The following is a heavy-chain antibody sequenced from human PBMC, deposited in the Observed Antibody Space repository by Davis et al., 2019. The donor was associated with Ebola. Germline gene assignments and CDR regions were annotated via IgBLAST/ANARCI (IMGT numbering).Heavy chain of an antibody. CDR3: ARASITFGGVIVMDDAFDI. J-gene: IGHJ3*02. D-gene: IGHD3-16*02. CDR1: GFTFSSYG. Sequence: GGSLRLSCAASGFTFSSYGMHWVRQAPGKGLEWVAVIWYDGSNKYYADSVKGRFTISRDNSKNTLYLQMNSLRAEDTAVYYCARASITFGGVIVMDDAFDIWGQGTMVTVSS. V-gene: IGHV3-33*01. CDR2: IWYDGSNK.